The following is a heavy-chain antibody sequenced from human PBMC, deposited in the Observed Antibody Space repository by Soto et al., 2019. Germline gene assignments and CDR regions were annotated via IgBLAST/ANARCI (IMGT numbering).Heavy chain of an antibody. Sequence: ASVKVSCKTSGYAFSGYRLSWVRQGPGQGLEWMGWISGYNGNTDYAQKFQGRVTMTTDTSTSTAYMELRSLRSEDTAVYYCARDKGPDALAVAAAGWFDPWGQGTLVTSPQ. CDR2: ISGYNGNT. D-gene: IGHD6-19*01. V-gene: IGHV1-18*01. CDR3: ARDKGPDALAVAAAGWFDP. J-gene: IGHJ5*02. CDR1: GYAFSGYR.